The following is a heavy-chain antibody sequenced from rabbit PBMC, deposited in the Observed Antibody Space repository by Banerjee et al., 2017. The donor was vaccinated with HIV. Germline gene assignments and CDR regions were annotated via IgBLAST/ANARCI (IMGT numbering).Heavy chain of an antibody. J-gene: IGHJ4*01. V-gene: IGHV1S40*01. Sequence: QSLEESGGDLVKPGASLTLTCTASGVSFSNNYYMCWVRQAPGKGLEWIACIDTGSSGFTYFASWAKGRFTISKTSSTTVTLQMTSLTAADTATYFCARDSATMTMLITGFYLNLWGPGTLVTVS. CDR2: IDTGSSGFT. D-gene: IGHD2-1*01. CDR1: GVSFSNNYY. CDR3: ARDSATMTMLITGFYLNL.